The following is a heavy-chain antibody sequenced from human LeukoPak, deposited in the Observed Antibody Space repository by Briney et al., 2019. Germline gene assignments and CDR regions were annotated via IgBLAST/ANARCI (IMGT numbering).Heavy chain of an antibody. Sequence: AGGSLRLSCAASGFIFSSRWMSWVRQAPGKGLEWVASINQGGNDKRHADSVKGRFTISRDNAKNSLSLQLNSPTAEDTAMYYCATLKDAVNTFDNWGQGTLVTVSS. D-gene: IGHD4-17*01. CDR3: ATLKDAVNTFDN. CDR1: GFIFSSRW. J-gene: IGHJ4*02. CDR2: INQGGNDK. V-gene: IGHV3-7*01.